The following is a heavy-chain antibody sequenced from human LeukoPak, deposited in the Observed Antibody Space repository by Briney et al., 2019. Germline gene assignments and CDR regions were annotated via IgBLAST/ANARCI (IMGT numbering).Heavy chain of an antibody. V-gene: IGHV4-39*01. D-gene: IGHD3-22*01. CDR2: IYYSGST. J-gene: IGHJ4*02. Sequence: SETLSLTCAVYGGSFGGYSWGWIRQPPGKGLEWIGSIYYSGSTYYNPSLKSRVTISVDTSKNQFSVKLSSVTAADTAVYYCARRYYDSRLDYWGQGTLVTVSS. CDR1: GGSFGGYS. CDR3: ARRYYDSRLDY.